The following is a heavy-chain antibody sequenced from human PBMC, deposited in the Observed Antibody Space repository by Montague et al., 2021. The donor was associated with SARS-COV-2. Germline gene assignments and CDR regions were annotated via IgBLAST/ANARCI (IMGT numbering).Heavy chain of an antibody. CDR1: GGSFNDYY. J-gene: IGHJ3*01. CDR3: ARGQVTTVAIFTVFPAAWAIDS. Sequence: SETLSLTCAVYGGSFNDYYWTWVRQPPGKGLEWIGEIIHSGNIKYNPSLQNRVTMSVDKSKNQFSLKLTSATAADTATYYCARGQVTTVAIFTVFPAAWAIDSWGRGTTVTVSS. V-gene: IGHV4-34*01. D-gene: IGHD3-9*01. CDR2: IIHSGNI.